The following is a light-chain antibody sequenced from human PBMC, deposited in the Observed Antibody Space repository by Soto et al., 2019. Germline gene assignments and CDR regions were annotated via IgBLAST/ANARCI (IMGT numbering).Light chain of an antibody. V-gene: IGKV1-33*01. J-gene: IGKJ3*01. CDR2: DAS. CDR3: QKNDGAPL. CDR1: QDISNH. Sequence: DIQLTHSPSSLSASVGDRVTITCQASQDISNHLNWYQQKPGKASNLLIYDASDLETGVPSRFSGGGSGPFFSFTINRRQTEDIATDFFQKNDGAPLIGAATKV.